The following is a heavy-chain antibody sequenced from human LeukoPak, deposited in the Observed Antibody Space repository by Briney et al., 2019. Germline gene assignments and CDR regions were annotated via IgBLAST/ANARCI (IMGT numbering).Heavy chain of an antibody. Sequence: SETLSLTCAVSGYSISSNNWWGWIRQPPGQGLEWIGYIYYSGSAYYNPSLKSRVTMSVDTSKNQFSLKLSSVTAVDTAVYYCARKNTCSSTTCHDAFDYWGQGTLVTVSS. D-gene: IGHD2-2*01. J-gene: IGHJ4*02. CDR3: ARKNTCSSTTCHDAFDY. CDR2: IYYSGSA. CDR1: GYSISSNNW. V-gene: IGHV4-28*01.